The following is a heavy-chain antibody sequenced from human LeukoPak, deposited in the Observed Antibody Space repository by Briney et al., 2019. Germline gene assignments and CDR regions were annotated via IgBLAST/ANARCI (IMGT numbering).Heavy chain of an antibody. Sequence: GGSLRLSCAASGFTFSSYSMNWARQAPGKGLEWVSSISSSSSYIYYADSVKGRFTISRDNAKNSLYLQMNSLRAEDTAVYYCARDYSNPYYYYYYMDVWGKGITVTVSS. D-gene: IGHD4-11*01. CDR1: GFTFSSYS. CDR2: ISSSSSYI. CDR3: ARDYSNPYYYYYYMDV. V-gene: IGHV3-21*01. J-gene: IGHJ6*03.